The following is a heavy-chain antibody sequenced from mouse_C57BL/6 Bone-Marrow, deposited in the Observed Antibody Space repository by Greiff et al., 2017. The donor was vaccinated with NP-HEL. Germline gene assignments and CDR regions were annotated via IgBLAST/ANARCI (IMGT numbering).Heavy chain of an antibody. J-gene: IGHJ3*01. CDR2: IYPRSGNT. CDR3: ARYDYDSWCAY. V-gene: IGHV1-81*01. Sequence: QVQLKQSGAELARPGASVKLSCKASGYTFTSYGISWVKQRTGQGLEWIGEIYPRSGNTYYNEKFKGKATLTADKSSSTAYMELRSLTSEDSAVYFCARYDYDSWCAYWGQGTLVTVSA. D-gene: IGHD2-4*01. CDR1: GYTFTSYG.